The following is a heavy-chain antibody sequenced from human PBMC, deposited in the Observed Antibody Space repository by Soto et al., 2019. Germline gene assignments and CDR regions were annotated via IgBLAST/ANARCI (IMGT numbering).Heavy chain of an antibody. V-gene: IGHV4-34*01. CDR3: VATGTNSDLLSRPHPFDT. CDR1: NGSFTDYF. J-gene: IGHJ5*01. D-gene: IGHD1-1*01. Sequence: SETLSLTCAAHNGSFTDYFWTWIRQSPGRGLEWIGEINHRGGATYNPSLRSRVTISIDTSKNHFSLSLRSLTAADTAVSYCVATGTNSDLLSRPHPFDTWGPGTLLSVSS. CDR2: INHRGGA.